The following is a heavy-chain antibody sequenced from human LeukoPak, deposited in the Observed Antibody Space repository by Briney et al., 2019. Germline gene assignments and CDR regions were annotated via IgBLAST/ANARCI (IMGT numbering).Heavy chain of an antibody. CDR3: ARRRYCSGGSCYSDAFDI. J-gene: IGHJ3*02. Sequence: PGESLKISCKGSGYNFPNYWIGWVRQLPGKGLEWLGIIYPGDSDTRYSPSFQGQVTISADKSISTAYLQWSSLKASDTAMYYCARRRYCSGGSCYSDAFDIWGQGTMVTVSS. D-gene: IGHD2-15*01. V-gene: IGHV5-51*01. CDR1: GYNFPNYW. CDR2: IYPGDSDT.